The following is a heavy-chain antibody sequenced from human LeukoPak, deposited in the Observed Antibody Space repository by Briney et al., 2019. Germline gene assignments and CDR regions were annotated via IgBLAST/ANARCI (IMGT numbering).Heavy chain of an antibody. V-gene: IGHV3-23*01. CDR3: AKLITYYNVLTGYPIDH. CDR1: GFTFSSYT. Sequence: GGSLRLSCAASGFTFSSYTMGWVRQAPGEGLEWVSAVRSSGAETFYADSVEGRFTISRDDFRNTLHLQMHSLRAEDTPVYYCAKLITYYNVLTGYPIDHWGQGTLVTVSS. D-gene: IGHD3-9*01. J-gene: IGHJ4*02. CDR2: VRSSGAET.